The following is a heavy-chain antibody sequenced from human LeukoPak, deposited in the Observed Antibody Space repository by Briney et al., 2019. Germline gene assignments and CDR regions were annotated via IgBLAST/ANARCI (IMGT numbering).Heavy chain of an antibody. CDR2: ISGSVETT. V-gene: IGHV3-23*01. D-gene: IGHD2-15*01. CDR1: GFTFSSYS. Sequence: GGSLRLSCAASGFTFSSYSMNWVRQAPGKGLEWVSSISGSVETTYYADSVKGRLSISRDNSKNTLYLQMNSLRAEDTAVYYCAKDPRSFVGRPPDSWGQGTLVTVSS. CDR3: AKDPRSFVGRPPDS. J-gene: IGHJ4*02.